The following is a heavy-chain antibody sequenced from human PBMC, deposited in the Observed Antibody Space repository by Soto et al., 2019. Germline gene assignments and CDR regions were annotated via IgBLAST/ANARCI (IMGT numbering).Heavy chain of an antibody. CDR3: ARGGIVVVPAAPYYYGLDV. J-gene: IGHJ6*02. D-gene: IGHD2-2*01. CDR1: GFTFGIYS. CDR2: ISYDGSNK. V-gene: IGHV3-30-3*01. Sequence: QVQLVESGGGVVQPGRSLRLSCAASGFTFGIYSMHWVRQAPGKGLEWVAVISYDGSNKYYADSVKGRFTISRDNSKNTLYLQMNRLRAEDTAVYHCARGGIVVVPAAPYYYGLDVWGQGTTVTVSS.